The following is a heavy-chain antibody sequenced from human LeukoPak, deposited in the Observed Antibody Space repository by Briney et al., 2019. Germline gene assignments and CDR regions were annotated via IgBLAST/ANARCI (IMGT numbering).Heavy chain of an antibody. Sequence: GASMKVSCKASGYTFTSYGISWVRQAPGQGLEWMGWISAYNGNTNYAQKLQGRVTMTTDTSTSTAYMELRSLRSDDTAVYYCAYSRGIAVAGPRHYYGMDVWGQGTTVTVSS. V-gene: IGHV1-18*01. D-gene: IGHD6-19*01. CDR3: AYSRGIAVAGPRHYYGMDV. CDR2: ISAYNGNT. CDR1: GYTFTSYG. J-gene: IGHJ6*02.